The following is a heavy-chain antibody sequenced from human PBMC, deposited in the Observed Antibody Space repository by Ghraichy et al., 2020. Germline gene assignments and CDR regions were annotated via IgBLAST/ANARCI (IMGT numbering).Heavy chain of an antibody. Sequence: SETLSLTCTVSGDSISSGTYYWSWIRQHPGKGLEWIAYMYFSGSPSYNPSLKSRFTISVDASKNQFSLKLNSVTAADTAVYFCARDNGYGRLDPWGQGTLVTVYS. CDR2: MYFSGSP. V-gene: IGHV4-31*03. CDR3: ARDNGYGRLDP. D-gene: IGHD5-18*01. CDR1: GDSISSGTYY. J-gene: IGHJ5*02.